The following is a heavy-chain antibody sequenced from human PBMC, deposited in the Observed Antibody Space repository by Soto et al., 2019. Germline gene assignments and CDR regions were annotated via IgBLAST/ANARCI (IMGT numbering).Heavy chain of an antibody. D-gene: IGHD3-22*01. V-gene: IGHV1-2*02. CDR3: ASNPRPYYYDSSGYYDDAFDI. Sequence: GASVKVSCKASGYTFTGYYMHWVRQAPGQGLEWMGWINPNSGGTNYAQKFQGRVTMTRDTSISTAYMELSRLRSDDTAVYYCASNPRPYYYDSSGYYDDAFDIWGQGTMVTVSS. CDR2: INPNSGGT. CDR1: GYTFTGYY. J-gene: IGHJ3*02.